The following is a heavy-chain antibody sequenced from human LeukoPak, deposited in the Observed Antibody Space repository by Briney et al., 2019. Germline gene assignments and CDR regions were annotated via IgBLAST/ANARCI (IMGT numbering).Heavy chain of an antibody. CDR1: GGSISSYY. D-gene: IGHD4-17*01. J-gene: IGHJ5*02. V-gene: IGHV4-59*01. CDR3: ARLGGDYGDYGWFDP. CDR2: IYYSGST. Sequence: SGTLSLTCTVSGGSISSYYWSWIRQPPGKGLEWIGYIYYSGSTNYNPSLKSRVTISVDTSKNQFSLKLSSVTAADTAVYYCARLGGDYGDYGWFDPWGQGTLVTVSS.